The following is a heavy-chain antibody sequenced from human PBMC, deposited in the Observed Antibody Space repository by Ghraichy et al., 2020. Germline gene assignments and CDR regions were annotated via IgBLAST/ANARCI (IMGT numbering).Heavy chain of an antibody. CDR1: GFTFSSYA. V-gene: IGHV3-23*01. Sequence: GGSLRLSCAASGFTFSSYAMTWVRQAPGKGLEWVSTIGAGGISTYYADSVKGHFTISRDNSKNTLYLQMNSLRVEDTAVYYCAKGSVTGMHFDYWGQGTLVTVSS. J-gene: IGHJ4*02. CDR2: IGAGGIST. CDR3: AKGSVTGMHFDY. D-gene: IGHD1-20*01.